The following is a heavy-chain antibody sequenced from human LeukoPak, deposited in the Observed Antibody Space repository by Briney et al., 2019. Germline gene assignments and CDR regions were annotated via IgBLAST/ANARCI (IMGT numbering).Heavy chain of an antibody. CDR1: GYTFTSYD. J-gene: IGHJ4*02. V-gene: IGHV1-8*01. Sequence: ASVKVSCKASGYTFTSYDINWVRQATGQGLEWMGWMNPNSGNTGYAQKFQGRVTMTRNTSISTAYVGLSSLRSEDTAVYYCARAGSSGWYFTDLISYFDYWGQGTLVTVSS. CDR2: MNPNSGNT. D-gene: IGHD6-19*01. CDR3: ARAGSSGWYFTDLISYFDY.